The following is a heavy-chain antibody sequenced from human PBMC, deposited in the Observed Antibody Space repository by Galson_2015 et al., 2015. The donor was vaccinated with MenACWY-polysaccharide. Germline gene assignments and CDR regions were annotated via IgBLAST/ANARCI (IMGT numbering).Heavy chain of an antibody. CDR2: IRSDGSTE. V-gene: IGHV3-30*02. Sequence: SLRLSCAASASTFSTYGMHWVRQAPGKGLEWVAFIRSDGSTEYYVDSVKGRFTISRDNSKNTLYLQMNSLRTEDTAVYYCAKDRVNTPMDSDYWGQGTLVTVSS. D-gene: IGHD5-18*01. CDR1: ASTFSTYG. CDR3: AKDRVNTPMDSDY. J-gene: IGHJ4*02.